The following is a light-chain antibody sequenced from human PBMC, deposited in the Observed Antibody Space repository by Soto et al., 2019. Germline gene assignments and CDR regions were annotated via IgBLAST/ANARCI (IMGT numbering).Light chain of an antibody. CDR1: QSVSSSY. CDR2: GAS. CDR3: QQYGSSPPLT. J-gene: IGKJ5*01. V-gene: IGKV3-20*01. Sequence: EIVLTQSPGTLSLSPGERATLSCRASQSVSSSYLAWYQQKPGQAPRLLIYGASSRATGIPDRVSGSGSGTDFTLTFSRLEPEDFAVYYCQQYGSSPPLTFGQGTRLEI.